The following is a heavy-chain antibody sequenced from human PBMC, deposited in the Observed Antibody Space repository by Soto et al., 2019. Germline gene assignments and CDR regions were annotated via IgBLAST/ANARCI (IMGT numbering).Heavy chain of an antibody. CDR1: GFTFSDYY. CDR3: ARVKSPGLSTGYYSDYYYYYMDV. CDR2: ISSSGSTI. J-gene: IGHJ6*03. Sequence: QVQLVESGGGLVKPGGSLRLSCAASGFTFSDYYMSWIRQAPGKGLEWVSYISSSGSTIYYADSVKGRFTISRDNAKNSLYLQMNSLRAEDTAVYYCARVKSPGLSTGYYSDYYYYYMDVWGKGTTVTVSS. D-gene: IGHD3-9*01. V-gene: IGHV3-11*01.